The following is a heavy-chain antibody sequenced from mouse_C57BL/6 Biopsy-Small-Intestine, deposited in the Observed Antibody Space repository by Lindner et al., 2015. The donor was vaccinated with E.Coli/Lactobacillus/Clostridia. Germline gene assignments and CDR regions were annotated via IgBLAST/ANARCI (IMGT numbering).Heavy chain of an antibody. D-gene: IGHD2-14*01. J-gene: IGHJ3*01. Sequence: VQLQESGGGLVQPKGSLKLSCAASGFSFNTYAMNWVRQAPGKGLEWVARIRSKSNNYATYYADSVKDRFTISRDDSESMLYLQMNNLRTEDTAMYYCVRDRDWFAYWGQGTLVTVSA. CDR3: VRDRDWFAY. CDR1: GFSFNTYA. V-gene: IGHV10-1*01. CDR2: IRSKSNNYAT.